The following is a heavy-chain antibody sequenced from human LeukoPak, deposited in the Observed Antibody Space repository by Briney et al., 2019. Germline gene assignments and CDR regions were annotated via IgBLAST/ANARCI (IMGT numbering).Heavy chain of an antibody. Sequence: SETLSLTCTVSGGSISSYYWSWIRQPPGKGLEWIGYIYYSGSTNYNPSLKSRVTISVDTSKNLFSLKLSSVTAADTAMYYCARVSGYDWESFYDYWGQGSLVTVSS. V-gene: IGHV4-59*01. CDR3: ARVSGYDWESFYDY. CDR2: IYYSGST. J-gene: IGHJ4*02. D-gene: IGHD5-12*01. CDR1: GGSISSYY.